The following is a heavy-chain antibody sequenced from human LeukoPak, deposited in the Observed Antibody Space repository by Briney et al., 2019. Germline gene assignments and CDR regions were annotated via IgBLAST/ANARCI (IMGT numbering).Heavy chain of an antibody. J-gene: IGHJ4*02. Sequence: GGSLRLSCAASGFTFSSYAMSWVRQAPGKGLEWVSAISGSGGSTYYADSVKGRFTISRDNSKNTLYLQMNSLRAEDTAVYYCAKLTSSLYDSSGYCSPNIDYWGQGTLVTVSS. CDR2: ISGSGGST. V-gene: IGHV3-23*01. CDR1: GFTFSSYA. D-gene: IGHD3-22*01. CDR3: AKLTSSLYDSSGYCSPNIDY.